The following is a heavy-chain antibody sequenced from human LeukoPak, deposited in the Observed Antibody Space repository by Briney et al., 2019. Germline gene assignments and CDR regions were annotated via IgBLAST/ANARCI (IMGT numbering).Heavy chain of an antibody. Sequence: GGSLRHSCAASGFTFSSYAMHWVRQAPGKGLEWVAVISYDGSNKYYADSVKGRFTISRDSSKNTLYLQMNSLRAEDTAVYYCARDVVGSSNNGMDVWGQGTTVTVSS. J-gene: IGHJ6*02. CDR1: GFTFSSYA. CDR2: ISYDGSNK. V-gene: IGHV3-30-3*01. CDR3: ARDVVGSSNNGMDV. D-gene: IGHD6-13*01.